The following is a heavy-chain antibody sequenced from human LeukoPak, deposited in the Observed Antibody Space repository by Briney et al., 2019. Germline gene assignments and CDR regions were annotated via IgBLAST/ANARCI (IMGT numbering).Heavy chain of an antibody. V-gene: IGHV3-74*01. Sequence: HSGGSLRLSCAASGFTFSSYWMHWVRQAPGKGLVWVSRINSDGSSTSYADSVKGRFTITRDNSENTLYLQMHSLRAEDTAVYYCARDRPNYYGSDGHYYRRDGDYWGRGTLVSVSS. CDR2: INSDGSST. D-gene: IGHD3-22*01. J-gene: IGHJ4*02. CDR1: GFTFSSYW. CDR3: ARDRPNYYGSDGHYYRRDGDY.